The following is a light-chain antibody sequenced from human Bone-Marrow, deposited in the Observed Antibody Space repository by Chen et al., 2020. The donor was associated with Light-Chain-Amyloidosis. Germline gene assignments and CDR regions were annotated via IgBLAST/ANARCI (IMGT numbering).Light chain of an antibody. J-gene: IGLJ2*01. CDR3: ISYAGTKNLV. V-gene: IGLV2-8*01. CDR2: DVS. Sequence: QSALTHPPSSSGSPGHSVTISCSGTSTDLGAYSHVSWYQQHPAKAPKLMIYDVSQRPSGVPDRFSGSKSGNTASLTVSGLQAEDEADYYCISYAGTKNLVFGGGTKLTVL. CDR1: STDLGAYSH.